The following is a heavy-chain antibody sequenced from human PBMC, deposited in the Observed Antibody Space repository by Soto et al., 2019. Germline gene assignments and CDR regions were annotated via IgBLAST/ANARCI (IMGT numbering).Heavy chain of an antibody. D-gene: IGHD5-12*01. J-gene: IGHJ4*02. CDR3: ASGRVATSLFFDY. V-gene: IGHV1-69*13. CDR1: GGTFSSYA. Sequence: GASVKVSCKASGGTFSSYAISWVRQAPGQGLEWMGGIIPIFGTANYAQKFQGRVTITADESTSTAYMELSSLRSEDTAVYYCASGRVATSLFFDYWGQGTLVTVSS. CDR2: IIPIFGTA.